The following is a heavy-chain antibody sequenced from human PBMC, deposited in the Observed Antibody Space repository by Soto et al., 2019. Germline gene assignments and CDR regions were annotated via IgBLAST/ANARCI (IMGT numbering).Heavy chain of an antibody. CDR1: GGTFSSYA. CDR3: ARGGNDILTGYYTNWFDP. D-gene: IGHD3-9*01. Sequence: ASVKVSCKASGGTFSSYAISWVRQAPGQGLEWMGWMNPNCGNAGYAQKFQGRVTMTRNDSTSTAYMELSSLRSEDTAVYYCARGGNDILTGYYTNWFDPWGQGTLVTVSS. J-gene: IGHJ5*02. V-gene: IGHV1-8*02. CDR2: MNPNCGNA.